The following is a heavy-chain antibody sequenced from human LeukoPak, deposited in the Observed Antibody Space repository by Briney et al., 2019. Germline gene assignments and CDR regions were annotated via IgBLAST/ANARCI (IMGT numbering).Heavy chain of an antibody. CDR2: MNPNSGNT. V-gene: IGHV1-8*01. CDR1: GYTFTSYD. J-gene: IGHJ6*02. CDR3: ARDGGDIASYYGMDV. D-gene: IGHD2-15*01. Sequence: ASVKVSCKASGYTFTSYDINWVRQATGQGLEWMGWMNPNSGNTGYAQKFQGRVTMTRNTSISTAYMELRSLRSDDTAAYYCARDGGDIASYYGMDVWGQGTTVTVSS.